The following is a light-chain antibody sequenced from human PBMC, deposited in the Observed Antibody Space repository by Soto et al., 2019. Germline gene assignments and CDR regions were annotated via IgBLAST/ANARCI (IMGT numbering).Light chain of an antibody. J-gene: IGLJ2*01. CDR2: NNN. CDR3: AAWDDSLSGVV. CDR1: SSNIGSNY. V-gene: IGLV1-47*02. Sequence: QPVLTQPPSASGTPGQRVTISCSGSSSNIGSNYVYWYQQLPGTAPKLLIYNNNQRPSGVPDRFSGSKSGTSASLAISGLRSEDEADYYCAAWDDSLSGVVFGGGTKLTVL.